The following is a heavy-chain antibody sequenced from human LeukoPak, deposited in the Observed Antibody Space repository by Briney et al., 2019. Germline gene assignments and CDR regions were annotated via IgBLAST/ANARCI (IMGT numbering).Heavy chain of an antibody. V-gene: IGHV1-2*02. D-gene: IGHD3-10*01. CDR3: AREEVSVISDTCCSGLGY. CDR1: GYTFTGFY. CDR2: INPNSGGT. Sequence: ASVKVSCKASGYTFTGFYMHWVRQAPGQGLEWMGWINPNSGGTNYAQKFQGRVTMTWDTSINTAYMELSSLRSDDTAVYYCAREEVSVISDTCCSGLGYWGQGTLVTVSS. J-gene: IGHJ4*02.